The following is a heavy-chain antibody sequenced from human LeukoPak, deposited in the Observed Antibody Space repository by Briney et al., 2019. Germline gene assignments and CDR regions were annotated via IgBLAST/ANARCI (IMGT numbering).Heavy chain of an antibody. V-gene: IGHV1-8*01. D-gene: IGHD3-9*01. CDR1: GYTFTSYD. Sequence: GASVKVSCKASGYTFTSYDINWVRQAPGQGLEWMGWINPNSGGTNYAQKFQGRVTMTRDMSTSTVYMELSSLRSEDTAVYYCARTHVPQYYDILTGSALDYWGQGTLVTVSS. CDR3: ARTHVPQYYDILTGSALDY. J-gene: IGHJ4*02. CDR2: INPNSGGT.